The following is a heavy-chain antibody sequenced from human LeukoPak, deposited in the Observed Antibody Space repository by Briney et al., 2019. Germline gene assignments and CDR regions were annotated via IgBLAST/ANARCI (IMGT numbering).Heavy chain of an antibody. V-gene: IGHV5-10-1*01. CDR3: ARHLRAYSSSWYFDY. CDR1: GSSFTDSW. CDR2: IAPSDSYT. J-gene: IGHJ4*02. D-gene: IGHD6-13*01. Sequence: GESLKISCKASGSSFTDSWISWVRQMPGKGLEWVGRIAPSDSYTNYSPSFQGHVTISADKSINTAYLQWSSLKASDTAMYYCARHLRAYSSSWYFDYWGQGTLVTVSS.